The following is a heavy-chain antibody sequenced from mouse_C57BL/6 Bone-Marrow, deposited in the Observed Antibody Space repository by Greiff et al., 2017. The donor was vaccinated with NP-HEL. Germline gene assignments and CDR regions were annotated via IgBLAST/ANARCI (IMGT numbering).Heavy chain of an antibody. CDR3: ARPHYYGSSYYAMDY. J-gene: IGHJ4*01. V-gene: IGHV5-9*01. D-gene: IGHD1-1*01. CDR1: GFTFSSYT. CDR2: ISGGGGNT. Sequence: EVQRVESGGGLVKPGGSLKLSCAASGFTFSSYTMSWVRQTPEKRLEWVATISGGGGNTYYPDSVKGRFTISRDNAKNTLYLQMSSLRSEDTALYYCARPHYYGSSYYAMDYWGQGTPVTVSS.